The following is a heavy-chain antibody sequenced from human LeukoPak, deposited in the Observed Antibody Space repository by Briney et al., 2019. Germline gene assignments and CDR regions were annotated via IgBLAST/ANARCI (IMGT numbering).Heavy chain of an antibody. CDR1: GGSISSSSYY. V-gene: IGHV4-39*01. Sequence: SETLSLTCTVSGGSISSSSYYWGWIRQPPGKGLEWIGSIYYSGSTYYNPSLKSRVTISVDTSKNQFSLKLSSVTAADTAVYYCARHLNYYDSSGYYPTFDPWGQGTLVTVSS. CDR2: IYYSGST. D-gene: IGHD3-22*01. J-gene: IGHJ5*02. CDR3: ARHLNYYDSSGYYPTFDP.